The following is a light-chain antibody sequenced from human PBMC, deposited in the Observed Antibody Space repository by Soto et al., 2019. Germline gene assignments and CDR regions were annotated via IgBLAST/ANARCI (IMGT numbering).Light chain of an antibody. Sequence: ELVLTQSPGTLSLSPGKRVTLSCRASQSISSTYLAWYQQKPGQAPRLLIYGASSRATGIPDRFSGSGSGTDFTLTISRLEPEDFAVDYCQHYDSPHRTFGQGTKVE. CDR1: QSISSTY. CDR2: GAS. V-gene: IGKV3-20*01. CDR3: QHYDSPHRT. J-gene: IGKJ1*01.